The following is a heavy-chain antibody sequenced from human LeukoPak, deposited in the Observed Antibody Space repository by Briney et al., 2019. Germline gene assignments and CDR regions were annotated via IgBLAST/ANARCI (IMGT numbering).Heavy chain of an antibody. J-gene: IGHJ4*02. Sequence: PSETLSLTCTVSGGSISGSSYYWGWIRQPPGKGLEWIGSIYYSGSTYYNPSLKSRVTISVDTSKNQFSLKLSSVTAADTAVYYCAGQYCSSTSCSREPFDYWGQGTLVTVSS. D-gene: IGHD2-2*01. CDR2: IYYSGST. CDR3: AGQYCSSTSCSREPFDY. V-gene: IGHV4-39*01. CDR1: GGSISGSSYY.